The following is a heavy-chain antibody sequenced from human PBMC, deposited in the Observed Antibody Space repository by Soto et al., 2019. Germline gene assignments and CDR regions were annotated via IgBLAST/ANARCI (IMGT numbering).Heavy chain of an antibody. V-gene: IGHV1-2*04. CDR3: ARGRYSYGYSPGWFDP. Sequence: GASVKVSCKASGYTFTGYYMHWVRQAPGQGLEWMGWINPNSGGTNYAQKFQGWVTMTRDTSISTAYMELSKLRSDDTAVYYCARGRYSYGYSPGWFDPWGQGTLVTVS. D-gene: IGHD5-18*01. CDR1: GYTFTGYY. J-gene: IGHJ5*02. CDR2: INPNSGGT.